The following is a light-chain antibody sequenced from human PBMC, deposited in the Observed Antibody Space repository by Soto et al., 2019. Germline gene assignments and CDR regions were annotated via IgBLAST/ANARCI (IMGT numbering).Light chain of an antibody. CDR3: QSYDRSLSAWV. Sequence: QSVLTQPPSVSGAPGQRVTISCTGSSSNVGSVYDVHWFQKLPGRAPQLLIRGNTNRPSGVPDRFSGSKSGTPASLAITGLQAEDEADYYCQSYDRSLSAWVFGGGTKLTVL. CDR1: SSNVGSVYD. CDR2: GNT. V-gene: IGLV1-40*01. J-gene: IGLJ3*02.